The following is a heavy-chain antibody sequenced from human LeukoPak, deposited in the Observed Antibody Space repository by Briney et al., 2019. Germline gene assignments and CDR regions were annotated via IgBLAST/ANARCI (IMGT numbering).Heavy chain of an antibody. CDR3: AKYSGYSYGFNDY. Sequence: GGSLRLSCAVSGFTFRNYAMAWVRQVPGKGLEWVSAISASGRNTYYAGSVRGRFIISRDNSKNTLYLQMNSLRAEDTAVYYCAKYSGYSYGFNDYWGQGTLVTVSS. V-gene: IGHV3-23*01. CDR1: GFTFRNYA. J-gene: IGHJ4*02. CDR2: ISASGRNT. D-gene: IGHD5-18*01.